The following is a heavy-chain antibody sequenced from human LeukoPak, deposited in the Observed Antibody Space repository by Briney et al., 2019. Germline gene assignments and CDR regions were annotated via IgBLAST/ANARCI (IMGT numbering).Heavy chain of an antibody. CDR2: INSDESTT. Sequence: GGSLRLSCAASGFTFSSFWMHWVRQAPGKGLVWVSHINSDESTTSCADSVKGRFTISRDNAKNTLYLQMNSLRAEDTAVYYCAKAPGLYYYGMDVWGQGTTVTVSS. CDR1: GFTFSSFW. J-gene: IGHJ6*02. V-gene: IGHV3-74*01. D-gene: IGHD4-17*01. CDR3: AKAPGLYYYGMDV.